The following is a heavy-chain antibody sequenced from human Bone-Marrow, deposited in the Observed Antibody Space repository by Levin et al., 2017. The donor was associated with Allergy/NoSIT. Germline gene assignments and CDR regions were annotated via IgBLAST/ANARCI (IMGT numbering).Heavy chain of an antibody. J-gene: IGHJ5*02. CDR2: IIPIFGTA. CDR1: GGTFSSYA. D-gene: IGHD2-2*03. CDR3: ARDVGYCSSTSCYGGRWFDP. V-gene: IGHV1-69*01. Sequence: GGSLRLSCKASGGTFSSYAISWVRQAPGQGLEWMGGIIPIFGTANYAQKFQGRVTITADESTSTAYMELSSLRSEDTAVYYCARDVGYCSSTSCYGGRWFDPWGQGTLVTVSS.